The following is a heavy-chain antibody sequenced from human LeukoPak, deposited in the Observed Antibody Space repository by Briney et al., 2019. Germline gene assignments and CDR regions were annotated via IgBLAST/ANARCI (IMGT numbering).Heavy chain of an antibody. CDR3: AKEMMVRGDPFDY. CDR2: ISGSGGST. J-gene: IGHJ4*02. Sequence: GGSLRLSCAASGYTFSSYAMSCVRQAPGKGLEWVSAISGSGGSTYYADSVKGRFTISRDNSKNTLYLQMNSLRAEDTAVYYCAKEMMVRGDPFDYWGQGTLVTVSS. CDR1: GYTFSSYA. D-gene: IGHD3-10*01. V-gene: IGHV3-23*01.